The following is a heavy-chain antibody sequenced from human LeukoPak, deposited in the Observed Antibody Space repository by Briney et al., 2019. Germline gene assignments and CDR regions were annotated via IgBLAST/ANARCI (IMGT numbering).Heavy chain of an antibody. CDR1: GYTFAIYG. J-gene: IGHJ4*02. D-gene: IGHD6-13*01. Sequence: ASVKVSGKASGYTFAIYGISWVRQAPGQGLEWMGWISPHNGDTNYVQNLRGRVTMTTDTSTSTAYMELRSLRCDDTAVYYCARVRAAAGIYYSDYWGQGTLVTVSS. CDR2: ISPHNGDT. V-gene: IGHV1-18*01. CDR3: ARVRAAAGIYYSDY.